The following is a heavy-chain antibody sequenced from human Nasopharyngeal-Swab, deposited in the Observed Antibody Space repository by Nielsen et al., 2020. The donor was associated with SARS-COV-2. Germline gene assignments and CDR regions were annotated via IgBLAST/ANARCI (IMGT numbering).Heavy chain of an antibody. CDR3: ASLSSSSWFFDY. CDR1: GFTFSSYS. Sequence: GGSLRLSCAASGFTFSSYSMNWVRQAPGKGLEWVSSISSSSSYIYYADSVKGRFTISRDNAKNSLYLQMNSLRAGDTAVYYCASLSSSSWFFDYWGQGTLVTVSS. D-gene: IGHD6-13*01. V-gene: IGHV3-21*01. J-gene: IGHJ4*02. CDR2: ISSSSSYI.